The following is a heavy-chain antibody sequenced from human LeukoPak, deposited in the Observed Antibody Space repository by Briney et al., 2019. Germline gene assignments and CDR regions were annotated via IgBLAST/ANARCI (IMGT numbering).Heavy chain of an antibody. V-gene: IGHV3-21*01. D-gene: IGHD6-19*01. CDR3: ARVTYEGGWPYYYYGMDV. J-gene: IGHJ6*02. Sequence: PGGSLRLSCAASGFTFSSYSMNWVRQAPGKGLEWVSSISSSSSYIYYADSVKGRFTISRDNAKNSLYLQMNSLRAEDTAVYYCARVTYEGGWPYYYYGMDVWGQGTTVTVSS. CDR1: GFTFSSYS. CDR2: ISSSSSYI.